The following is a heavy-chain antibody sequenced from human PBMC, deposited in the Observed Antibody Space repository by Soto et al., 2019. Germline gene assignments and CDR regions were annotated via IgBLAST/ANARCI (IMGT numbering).Heavy chain of an antibody. Sequence: EVLLVESGGGLVQPDRPLRLSCEASRFNFENYAMHWVRQAPGKGLEWVSAISWNSGQLDYAGSVRGRFTISRDNGKNSLYLEMNSLRPDDTALYFCAKDKSTGEYSYYRYMDVWGRGTTVIVSS. CDR1: RFNFENYA. CDR2: ISWNSGQL. D-gene: IGHD4-17*01. V-gene: IGHV3-9*01. CDR3: AKDKSTGEYSYYRYMDV. J-gene: IGHJ6*03.